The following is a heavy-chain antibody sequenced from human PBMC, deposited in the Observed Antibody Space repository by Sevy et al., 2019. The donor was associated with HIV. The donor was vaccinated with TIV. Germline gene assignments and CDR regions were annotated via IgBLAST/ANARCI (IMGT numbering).Heavy chain of an antibody. CDR2: INQDGGEK. D-gene: IGHD6-13*01. V-gene: IGHV3-7*01. J-gene: IGHJ4*02. CDR1: GFTFSNYW. CDR3: AREQTAGPKPDYFDY. Sequence: GGCLRLSCAVSGFTFSNYWMSWVRQAPGKGLECVANINQDGGEKYYLDSVKGRFFVSRDNAKNSLYLQMDSLRAEDTAVYYCAREQTAGPKPDYFDYWGQGTKVTVSS.